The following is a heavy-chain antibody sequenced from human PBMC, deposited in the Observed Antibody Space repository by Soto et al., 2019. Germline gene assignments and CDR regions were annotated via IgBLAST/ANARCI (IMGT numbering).Heavy chain of an antibody. CDR1: GGSISISGYY. D-gene: IGHD3-10*01. CDR2: IYYSGST. V-gene: IGHV4-39*01. CDR3: ARSITMVRGMDV. Sequence: SETLSLACTVSGGSISISGYYWGWIRQPPGKGLEWIGSIYYSGSTYYNPSLKSRVTISVDTSKNQFSLKLSSVTAADTAVYYCARSITMVRGMDVWGQGTTVTVFS. J-gene: IGHJ6*02.